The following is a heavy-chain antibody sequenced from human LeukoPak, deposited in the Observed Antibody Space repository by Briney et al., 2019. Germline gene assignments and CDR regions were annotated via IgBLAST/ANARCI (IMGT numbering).Heavy chain of an antibody. CDR2: IKSKTDGGTT. D-gene: IGHD4-17*01. Sequence: GGSLRLSCAASGFILSDHFTDWVRQAPGKGLEWVGRIKSKTDGGTTDYAAPVKGRFTISRDDSKNTLYLQMNSLKTEDTAVYYCTTEDYADYYYMDVWGKGTTVTISS. V-gene: IGHV3-15*01. J-gene: IGHJ6*03. CDR1: GFILSDHF. CDR3: TTEDYADYYYMDV.